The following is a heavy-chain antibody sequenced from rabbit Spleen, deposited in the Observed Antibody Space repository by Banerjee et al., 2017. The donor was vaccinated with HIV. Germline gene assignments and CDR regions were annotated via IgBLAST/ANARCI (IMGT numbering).Heavy chain of an antibody. Sequence: QEQLVESGGGLVQPGASLTLTCIASGVSFSGSSYMCWVRQAPGKGLEWIACIEAGSSGFTYFATWAKGRFTISKTSSTTVTLQMTSLTAADTATYFCARDTSSSFSGYGMDLWGPGTLVTVS. CDR1: GVSFSGSSY. D-gene: IGHD1-1*01. CDR3: ARDTSSSFSGYGMDL. CDR2: IEAGSSGFT. J-gene: IGHJ6*01. V-gene: IGHV1S45*01.